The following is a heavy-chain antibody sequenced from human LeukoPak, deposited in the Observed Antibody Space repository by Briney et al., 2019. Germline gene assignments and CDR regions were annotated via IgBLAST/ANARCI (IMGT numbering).Heavy chain of an antibody. V-gene: IGHV4-31*03. J-gene: IGHJ4*02. CDR2: IYYSGST. CDR3: ARGRGYCSGGSCNFDY. D-gene: IGHD2-15*01. CDR1: GGSISSGGYY. Sequence: PSETLSLTCTVSGGSISSGGYYWSWIRQHPGKGLEWIGYIYYSGSTYYNPSLKSRVTISVDTSKNQFSLKLSSVTAAGTAVYYCARGRGYCSGGSCNFDYWGQGTLVTVSS.